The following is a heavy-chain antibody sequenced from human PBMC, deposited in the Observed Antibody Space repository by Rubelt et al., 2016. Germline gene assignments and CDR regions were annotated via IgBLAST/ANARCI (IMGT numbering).Heavy chain of an antibody. D-gene: IGHD3-22*01. CDR2: INHSGST. V-gene: IGHV4-34*01. J-gene: IGHJ4*02. CDR1: GGSFSGYY. CDR3: ARGKEGLGVTMMDY. Sequence: QVQLQQWGAGLLKPSETLSLTCAVYGGSFSGYYWSWIRQPPGKGLEWIEEINHSGSTNYNPSLKSRVTISVDTSKNPFSLKLSSVTAADTAVYYCARGKEGLGVTMMDYWGQGTLVTVSS.